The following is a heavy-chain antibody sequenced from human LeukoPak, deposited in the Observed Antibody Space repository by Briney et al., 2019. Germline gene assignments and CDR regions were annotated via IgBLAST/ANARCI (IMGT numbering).Heavy chain of an antibody. V-gene: IGHV3-7*01. Sequence: GGSLRLSCAASGFTFSNYWMTWVRQAPGKGLECVANISPDGSEKYYVDSVKGRFTISRDNAKNSLYLQMNSPRAEDTAVYYCARDLNWDNVWGQGTLVTVSS. CDR3: ARDLNWDNV. J-gene: IGHJ4*02. CDR2: ISPDGSEK. D-gene: IGHD7-27*01. CDR1: GFTFSNYW.